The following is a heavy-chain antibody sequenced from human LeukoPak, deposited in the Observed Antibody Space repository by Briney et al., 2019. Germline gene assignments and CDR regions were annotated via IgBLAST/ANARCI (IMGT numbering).Heavy chain of an antibody. V-gene: IGHV1-69*05. Sequence: SVKVSCKASGGTFSSYAISWVRQAPGQGLEWMGGIIPIFGTANYAQKFQGRDTITTDESTSTAYMELSSLRSEDTAVYYCARGDIAAAGIFDYWGQGTLVTVSS. D-gene: IGHD6-13*01. CDR2: IIPIFGTA. J-gene: IGHJ4*02. CDR3: ARGDIAAAGIFDY. CDR1: GGTFSSYA.